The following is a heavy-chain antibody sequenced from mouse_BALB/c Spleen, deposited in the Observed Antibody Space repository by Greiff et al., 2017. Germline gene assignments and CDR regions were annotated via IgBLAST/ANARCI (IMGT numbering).Heavy chain of an antibody. CDR1: GFNIKDTY. V-gene: IGHV14-3*02. CDR2: IDPANGNT. J-gene: IGHJ4*01. Sequence: EVQRVESGAELVKPGASVKLSCTASGFNIKDTYMHWVKQRPEQGLEWIGRIDPANGNTKYDPKFQGKATITADTSSNTAYLQLSSLTSEDTAVYYCARLYYGNYGAMDYWGQGTSVTVSS. CDR3: ARLYYGNYGAMDY. D-gene: IGHD2-1*01.